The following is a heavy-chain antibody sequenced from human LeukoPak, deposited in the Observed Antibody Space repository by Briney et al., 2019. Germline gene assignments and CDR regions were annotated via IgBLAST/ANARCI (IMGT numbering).Heavy chain of an antibody. CDR1: GGTFTSYA. CDR2: IIPIFGAA. D-gene: IGHD7-27*01. J-gene: IGHJ6*03. CDR3: ARAELGPLHHDYYYMDV. V-gene: IGHV1-69*05. Sequence: SVKVSCKASGGTFTSYAISWVRQAPGQGLEWMGRIIPIFGAANYAQKFQGRVTITTDESKSTAYMELSSLRSEDTAVYYCARAELGPLHHDYYYMDVWGKGTTVTVSS.